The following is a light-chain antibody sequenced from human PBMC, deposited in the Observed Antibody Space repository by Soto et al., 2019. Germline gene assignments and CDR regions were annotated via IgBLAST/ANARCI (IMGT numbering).Light chain of an antibody. CDR3: CSYADFTTLV. CDR1: SSDVGTCDL. Sequence: QSVLTQPASVSGSPGQSVTISCTGSSSDVGTCDLVSWHQQHPGKAPKILIYEGTKRPSGVSNRFSCCKSGNKASLTISRLQTEEAPDYFCCSYADFTTLVFGGGTRVTVL. V-gene: IGLV2-23*01. CDR2: EGT. J-gene: IGLJ3*02.